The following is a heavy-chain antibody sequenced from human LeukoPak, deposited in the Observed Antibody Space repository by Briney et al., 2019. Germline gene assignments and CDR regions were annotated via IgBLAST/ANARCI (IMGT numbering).Heavy chain of an antibody. Sequence: GGSLRLSCAASGFTFSSYSMNWVRQAPGKGLEWISYISSSGDTISYADSVKGRFTISRDNAKNSLYLEMNSLRAEDTAVYYCARDRCSGGNCYAAALDYWGQGTLVTVSS. J-gene: IGHJ4*02. CDR2: ISSSGDTI. V-gene: IGHV3-48*04. CDR3: ARDRCSGGNCYAAALDY. CDR1: GFTFSSYS. D-gene: IGHD2-15*01.